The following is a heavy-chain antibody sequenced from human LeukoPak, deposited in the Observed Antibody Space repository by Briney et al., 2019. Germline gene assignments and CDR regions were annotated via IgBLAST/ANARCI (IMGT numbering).Heavy chain of an antibody. V-gene: IGHV4-4*02. CDR2: IYHSGST. J-gene: IGHJ4*02. CDR3: ARDGDDYGDYPPTD. CDR1: GGSISSSNW. D-gene: IGHD4-17*01. Sequence: PSETLSLTCAVSGGSISSSNWWSWVRQPPGKGLEWIGEIYHSGSTNYNPSLKSRVTISVDKSKNQFSLKLSSVTAADTAVYYCARDGDDYGDYPPTDWGQGTLVTVSS.